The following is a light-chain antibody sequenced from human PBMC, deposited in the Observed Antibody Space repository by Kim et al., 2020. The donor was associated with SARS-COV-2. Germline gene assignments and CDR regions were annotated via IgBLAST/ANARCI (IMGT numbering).Light chain of an antibody. CDR1: QSVSSSY. Sequence: SPGERATLYCRASQSVSSSYLAWYQQKPGQAPRLLIYGASSRATGIPDRFSGSGSGTGFTLTISRLEPEDFAVYYCQQYGSSPRTFGQGTKVEIK. V-gene: IGKV3-20*01. CDR2: GAS. J-gene: IGKJ1*01. CDR3: QQYGSSPRT.